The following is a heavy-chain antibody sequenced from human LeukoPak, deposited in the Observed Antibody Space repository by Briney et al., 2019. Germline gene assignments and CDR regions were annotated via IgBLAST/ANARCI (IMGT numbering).Heavy chain of an antibody. CDR3: AKDPDWSPNYYDSSGTKIMN. CDR2: ISYDGSNK. Sequence: GGSLRLSCAASGFTFSNYWMSWVRQAPGKGLEWVAVISYDGSNKYYADSAKGRFTISRDNSKNTLYLQMNSLRAEDTAVYYCAKDPDWSPNYYDSSGTKIMNWGQGTLVTVSS. D-gene: IGHD3-22*01. J-gene: IGHJ4*02. V-gene: IGHV3-30*18. CDR1: GFTFSNYW.